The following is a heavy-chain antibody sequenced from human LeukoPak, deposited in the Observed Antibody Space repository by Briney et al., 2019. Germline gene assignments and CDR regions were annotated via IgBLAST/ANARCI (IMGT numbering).Heavy chain of an antibody. CDR3: AKDFVSPNYG. J-gene: IGHJ4*02. V-gene: IGHV3-23*03. CDR2: INSGATAT. Sequence: AGSLRLSCGASGFTFNGANYAMNWVHQTPGKGLQWISFINSGATATWYADSVKGRFTISRDNSMDTLYLQMNSLRAEDTAVYYCAKDFVSPNYGWGQGTLVTVSS. CDR1: GFTFNGANYA. D-gene: IGHD4-17*01.